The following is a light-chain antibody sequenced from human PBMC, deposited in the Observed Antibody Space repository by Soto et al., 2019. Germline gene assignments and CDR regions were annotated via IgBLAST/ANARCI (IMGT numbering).Light chain of an antibody. V-gene: IGKV3-20*01. CDR2: GAS. CDR1: QSVSRSS. CDR3: QQYGKSAMFT. Sequence: EIVLTQSPGTLSLSPGDRATLSCRASQSVSRSSLAWYQQKPGQAPSLLIYGASNRATGIPDRFSGGGSGTDFTLTISRLEPEDFAVYYCQQYGKSAMFTFGQGTKLEIK. J-gene: IGKJ2*01.